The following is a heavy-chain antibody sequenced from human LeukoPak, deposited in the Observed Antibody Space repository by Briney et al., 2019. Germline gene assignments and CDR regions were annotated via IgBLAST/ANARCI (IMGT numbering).Heavy chain of an antibody. D-gene: IGHD2-2*01. CDR3: AKDFEGFCSSTSCYLIFDY. Sequence: GSLRLSCAASGFTFSSYAMRWVRQAPGKGLEWVSAISGSGGSTYYADSVKGRFTISRDNSKNTLYLQMNSLRAEDTAVYYCAKDFEGFCSSTSCYLIFDYWGQGTLVTVSS. CDR2: ISGSGGST. J-gene: IGHJ4*02. CDR1: GFTFSSYA. V-gene: IGHV3-23*01.